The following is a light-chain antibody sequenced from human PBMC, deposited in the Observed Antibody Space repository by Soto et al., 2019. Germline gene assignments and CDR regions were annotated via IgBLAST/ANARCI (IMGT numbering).Light chain of an antibody. CDR3: QQYNSYSRT. V-gene: IGKV1-5*03. CDR2: RAS. CDR1: QSISTS. J-gene: IGKJ1*01. Sequence: DIPMTQSPSTLSGSVGDRVTVTCRASQSISTSLAWYQQKPGEAPNLLIYRASSLESGVPSRFSGSGSGTEFTLTISSLQPDDFATYYCQQYNSYSRTFGQGTKVDIK.